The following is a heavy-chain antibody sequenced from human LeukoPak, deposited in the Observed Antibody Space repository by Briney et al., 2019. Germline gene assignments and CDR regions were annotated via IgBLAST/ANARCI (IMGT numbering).Heavy chain of an antibody. Sequence: GRSLRLSCAASGFTFDESAMFWVRQAPGKGLEWVSGVNWNSGTIGYADSVKGRFTISRDNAKNSLYLQMNSLRAEDTAVYYCARESPDYDILTGYYSSWAPFDYWGQGTLVTVSS. J-gene: IGHJ4*02. V-gene: IGHV3-9*01. CDR3: ARESPDYDILTGYYSSWAPFDY. D-gene: IGHD3-9*01. CDR1: GFTFDESA. CDR2: VNWNSGTI.